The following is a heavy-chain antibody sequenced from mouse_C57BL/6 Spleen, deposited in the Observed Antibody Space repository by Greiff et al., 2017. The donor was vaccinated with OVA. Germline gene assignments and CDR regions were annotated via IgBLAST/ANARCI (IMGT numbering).Heavy chain of an antibody. CDR1: GYSITSGYD. Sequence: EVQRVESGPGMVKPSQSLSLTCTVTGYSITSGYDWHWIRHFPGNKLEWMGYISYSGSTNYNPSLKSRISITHDTSKNHFFLKLNSVTTEDTATYYCAREGAYGSIFDYWGQGTTLTVSS. D-gene: IGHD1-1*01. CDR2: ISYSGST. V-gene: IGHV3-1*01. CDR3: AREGAYGSIFDY. J-gene: IGHJ2*01.